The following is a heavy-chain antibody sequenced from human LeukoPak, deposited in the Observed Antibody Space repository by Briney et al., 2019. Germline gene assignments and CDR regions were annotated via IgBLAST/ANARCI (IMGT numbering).Heavy chain of an antibody. CDR3: ARDSVPGYYYDSSGYEPEGYFDY. J-gene: IGHJ4*02. CDR2: IKNDGAVK. V-gene: IGHV3-7*01. CDR1: GFTFSYHW. D-gene: IGHD3-22*01. Sequence: GGSLRLSCAASGFTFSYHWMTWVRQAPGKGLEWVANIKNDGAVKNYVDSVKGRFTISRDNSKNTLYLQMNSLRAEDTAVYYCARDSVPGYYYDSSGYEPEGYFDYWGQGTLVTVSS.